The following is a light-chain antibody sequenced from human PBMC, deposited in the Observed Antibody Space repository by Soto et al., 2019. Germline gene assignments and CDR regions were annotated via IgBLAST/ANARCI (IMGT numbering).Light chain of an antibody. Sequence: QSALTQPASVSGSPGQSITISCTGTSSDIGAYNYVSWYQHHPGRAPKLMIYDVTRRPSVVSNRFSGSKSGNTASLTISGLHAEDEADYYCGSYTGTSTPYAFGTGTKLTVL. CDR2: DVT. V-gene: IGLV2-14*03. CDR3: GSYTGTSTPYA. J-gene: IGLJ1*01. CDR1: SSDIGAYNY.